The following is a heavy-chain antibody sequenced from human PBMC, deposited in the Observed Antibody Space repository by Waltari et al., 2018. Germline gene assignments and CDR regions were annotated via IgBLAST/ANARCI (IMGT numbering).Heavy chain of an antibody. V-gene: IGHV4-59*01. Sequence: QVQLQESGPGLVKPSETLSLTCTVSGGSISSYYWSWIRQPPGKGLEWIGYIYYSGSTNYNPPLKSRVTISVDTSKNQFSLKLSSVTAADTAVYYCARAAGYCTNGVCYGYYYYGMDVWGQGTTVTVSS. CDR3: ARAAGYCTNGVCYGYYYYGMDV. CDR2: IYYSGST. J-gene: IGHJ6*02. D-gene: IGHD2-8*01. CDR1: GGSISSYY.